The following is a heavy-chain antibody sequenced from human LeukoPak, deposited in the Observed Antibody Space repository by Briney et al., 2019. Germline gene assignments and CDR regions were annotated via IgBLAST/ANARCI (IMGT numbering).Heavy chain of an antibody. CDR3: ARDYNNSLDY. Sequence: GGSLRLSCAASGFPFSPYWMHWVRQAPGKGLVWVSRITYDGNNTMYADSVKGRFTISGDNARNTLYLRMNSLRDDDTAVYYCARDYNNSLDYWGQGTLVTVSS. V-gene: IGHV3-74*03. CDR1: GFPFSPYW. D-gene: IGHD3-10*01. CDR2: ITYDGNNT. J-gene: IGHJ4*02.